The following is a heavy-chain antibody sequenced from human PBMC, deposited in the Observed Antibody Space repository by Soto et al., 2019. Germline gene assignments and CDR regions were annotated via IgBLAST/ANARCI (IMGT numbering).Heavy chain of an antibody. CDR2: IYYSGST. V-gene: IGHV4-39*01. CDR3: ARIGLLYYYYYGMDV. CDR1: GGSISSSSYY. J-gene: IGHJ6*02. Sequence: SETLSLTCTVSGGSISSSSYYWGWIRQPPGKGLEWIGSIYYSGSTYYNPSLKSRVTISVDTSKNQFSLKLSSVTAADTAVYYCARIGLLYYYYYGMDVWGQGTTVTAP.